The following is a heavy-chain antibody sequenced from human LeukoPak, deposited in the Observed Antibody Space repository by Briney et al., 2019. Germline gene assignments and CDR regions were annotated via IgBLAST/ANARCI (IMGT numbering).Heavy chain of an antibody. V-gene: IGHV3-21*01. CDR1: GFTFSNYD. D-gene: IGHD2-21*01. CDR3: AKDGWWCKY. J-gene: IGHJ4*02. CDR2: ISGSSSSI. Sequence: PGGSLRVSCAASGFTFSNYDMNWVRQAPGKGLEWVSSISGSSSSIYYADSVKGRFTISRDNAKNSLYLQMNSLRADDTAIYYCAKDGWWCKYWGQGTLVTVSS.